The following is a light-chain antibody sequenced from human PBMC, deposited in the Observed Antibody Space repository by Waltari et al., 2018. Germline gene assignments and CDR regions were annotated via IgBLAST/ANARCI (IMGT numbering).Light chain of an antibody. V-gene: IGLV3-19*01. CDR2: DKN. Sequence: SSELTQDPAVSVAMGQTVRITCHGASLRSYYASWYQQRPDTAPILVIFDKNNRPSGVPDRFSGSSSHNTGSLTITGAQAEDEASYYCHSRDASGVAGSFGGGTKLTVL. J-gene: IGLJ2*01. CDR1: SLRSYY. CDR3: HSRDASGVAGS.